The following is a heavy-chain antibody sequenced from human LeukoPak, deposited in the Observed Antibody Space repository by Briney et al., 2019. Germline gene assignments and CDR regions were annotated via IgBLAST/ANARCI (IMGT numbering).Heavy chain of an antibody. J-gene: IGHJ3*02. CDR3: ARDPYSSSWGAFDI. CDR2: ISSSSSTI. D-gene: IGHD6-13*01. V-gene: IGHV3-48*01. CDR1: GFTFSIYG. Sequence: GGSLRLSCAASGFTFSIYGMHWVRQAPGKGLEWVSYISSSSSTIYYADSVKGRFTISRDNAKNSLYLQMNSLRAEDTAVYYCARDPYSSSWGAFDIWGQGTMVTVSS.